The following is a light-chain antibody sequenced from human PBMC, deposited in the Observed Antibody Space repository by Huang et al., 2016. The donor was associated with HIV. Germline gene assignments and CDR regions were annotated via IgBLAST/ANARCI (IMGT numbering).Light chain of an antibody. CDR1: QSISTN. J-gene: IGKJ2*01. CDR3: QQGET. CDR2: SAS. Sequence: EIMLTQSPATLSVSPGERATPSCRASQSISTNLAWYQQKPGLAPRLLIHSASTRATGIPARFSGSGSGTEFTLTISSLQSEDFAVYYCQQGETFGQGTKLEIK. V-gene: IGKV3-15*01.